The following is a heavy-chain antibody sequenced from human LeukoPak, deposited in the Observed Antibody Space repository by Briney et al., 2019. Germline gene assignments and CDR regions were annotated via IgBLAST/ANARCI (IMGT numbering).Heavy chain of an antibody. D-gene: IGHD3-22*01. J-gene: IGHJ3*02. CDR2: IRFTGSYI. CDR3: ARGTGVSSGYYYGDPGAFDI. CDR1: GFTFSSYS. Sequence: PRGSLRLSCAASGFTFSSYSLNWVRQAPGKGLEWVSSIRFTGSYIYYADSVKGRFTISRDDAKNLLSLQMISLRVEDTAVYYCARGTGVSSGYYYGDPGAFDIWGQGTMVTVSS. V-gene: IGHV3-21*01.